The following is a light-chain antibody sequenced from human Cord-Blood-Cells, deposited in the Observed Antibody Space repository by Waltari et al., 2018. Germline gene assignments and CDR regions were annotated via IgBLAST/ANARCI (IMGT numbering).Light chain of an antibody. V-gene: IGLV3-19*01. CDR2: GKN. Sequence: SSELTQDPAVSVALGQPVRITCQGDSLRSYYASWYQQKPGQAPVLVTYGKNNRPSVIPDRFSSSSSGNTASLTITGAQAEDEADYYCNSRDSSGNHVVFGGGTKLTVL. CDR1: SLRSYY. CDR3: NSRDSSGNHVV. J-gene: IGLJ2*01.